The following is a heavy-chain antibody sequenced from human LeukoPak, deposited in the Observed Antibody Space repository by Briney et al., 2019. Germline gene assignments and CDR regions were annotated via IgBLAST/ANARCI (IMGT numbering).Heavy chain of an antibody. CDR2: ISAYNGNT. D-gene: IGHD2-2*01. Sequence: ASVKVSCKASGYTFTSYGISWVRQAPGQGLEWMGWISAYNGNTNYAQKLQGRVTMTTDTSTSTAYMELRSLRSDDTAVYYCAGAPTSSTSWWFDPWGQGTLVTVSS. CDR3: AGAPTSSTSWWFDP. J-gene: IGHJ5*02. CDR1: GYTFTSYG. V-gene: IGHV1-18*01.